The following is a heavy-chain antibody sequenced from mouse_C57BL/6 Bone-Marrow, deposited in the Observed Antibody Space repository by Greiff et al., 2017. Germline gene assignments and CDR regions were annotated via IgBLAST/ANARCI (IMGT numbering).Heavy chain of an antibody. J-gene: IGHJ2*01. D-gene: IGHD2-3*01. CDR3: ARWGWLLEGFDY. Sequence: VHLVESGAELVRPGTSVKMSCKASGYTFTNYWIGWAKQRPGHGLEWIGDIYPGGGYTNYNEKFKGKATLTADKSSSTAYMQFSSLTSEDSAIYYCARWGWLLEGFDYWGQGTTLTVSS. CDR1: GYTFTNYW. CDR2: IYPGGGYT. V-gene: IGHV1-63*01.